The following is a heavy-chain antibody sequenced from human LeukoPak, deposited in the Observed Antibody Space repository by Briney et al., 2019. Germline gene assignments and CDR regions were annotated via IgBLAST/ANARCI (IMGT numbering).Heavy chain of an antibody. D-gene: IGHD2-8*01. CDR1: GYSISGGYY. V-gene: IGHV4-61*08. J-gene: IGHJ6*02. CDR3: ARENGGYYYYGMDV. Sequence: SETLSLTCTVSGYSISGGYYWSWIRQPPGKGLEWIGYIYYSGSTNYNPSLKSRVTISVDTSKNQFSLKLSSVTAADTAVYYCARENGGYYYYGMDVWGQGTTVTVSS. CDR2: IYYSGST.